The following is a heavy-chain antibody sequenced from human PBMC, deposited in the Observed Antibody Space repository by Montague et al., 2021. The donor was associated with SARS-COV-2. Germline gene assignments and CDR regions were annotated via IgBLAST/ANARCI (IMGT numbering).Heavy chain of an antibody. D-gene: IGHD4-23*01. CDR1: GDSTSCPNCY. V-gene: IGHV4-39*01. Sequence: SETLSLTCTVSGDSTSCPNCYWGWIRQAPGKGLDWIVTIYNSGTTYYNPSLKSRLTISIDTSKNHFSLKLTSATAADTAVYYCARHRKCGGQSLANWFHPWGQGTLVTVSS. CDR2: IYNSGTT. CDR3: ARHRKCGGQSLANWFHP. J-gene: IGHJ5*02.